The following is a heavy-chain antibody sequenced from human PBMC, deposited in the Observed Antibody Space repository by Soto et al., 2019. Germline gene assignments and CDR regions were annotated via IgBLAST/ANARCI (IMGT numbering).Heavy chain of an antibody. J-gene: IGHJ4*02. Sequence: GASVKVSCKTSGYTFTTSAMHWVRQAPGQRLEWMGYINAGNGYTKYSQKFQGRVTITRDTSASTVYMEVSSLKSEDTAVYYCAGAYCSGDCYLTDYWGQGTLVTVS. CDR1: GYTFTTSA. CDR2: INAGNGYT. CDR3: AGAYCSGDCYLTDY. D-gene: IGHD2-21*02. V-gene: IGHV1-3*01.